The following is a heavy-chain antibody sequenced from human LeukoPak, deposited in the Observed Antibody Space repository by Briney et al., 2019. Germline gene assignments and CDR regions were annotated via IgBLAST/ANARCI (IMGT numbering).Heavy chain of an antibody. CDR3: ARAGYYDSSGYYHFDY. Sequence: ASVKVSCKASGYTFFNYGISWVRQATGQGLEWMGWISAYNGDTKYAQKLQGRVTMTTDTSTRTAYMELRSLRSDDTAVYFCARAGYYDSSGYYHFDYWGQGTLVTVSS. CDR1: GYTFFNYG. V-gene: IGHV1-18*01. D-gene: IGHD3-22*01. J-gene: IGHJ4*02. CDR2: ISAYNGDT.